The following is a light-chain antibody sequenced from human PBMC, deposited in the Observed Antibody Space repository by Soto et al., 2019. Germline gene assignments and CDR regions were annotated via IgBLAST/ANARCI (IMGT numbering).Light chain of an antibody. V-gene: IGKV3-20*01. CDR3: QRSWT. CDR2: GAS. J-gene: IGKJ1*01. CDR1: QSVSSSY. Sequence: EIVLTQSPGTLSLSPGERATLSCRASQSVSSSYLAWYQQKPGQAPRLLIYGASSRATGIPDRFSGSGSGTDFTRTISRLEPEDFAVYYCQRSWTFGQGTKVEIK.